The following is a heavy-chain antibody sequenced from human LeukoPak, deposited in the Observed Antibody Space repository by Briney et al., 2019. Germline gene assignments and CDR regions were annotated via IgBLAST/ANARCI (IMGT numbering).Heavy chain of an antibody. CDR1: GGSISSYY. CDR2: IYYSGST. V-gene: IGHV4-59*01. J-gene: IGHJ4*02. D-gene: IGHD6-13*01. CDR3: ARGWPSFDY. Sequence: SETLSLACTVSGGSISSYYWNWIRQPPGKALEWIGHIYYSGSTNYNLSLKSRVTISLDTSENQFSLKLSSVTAADTAVYYCARGWPSFDYWGQGTLVTVSS.